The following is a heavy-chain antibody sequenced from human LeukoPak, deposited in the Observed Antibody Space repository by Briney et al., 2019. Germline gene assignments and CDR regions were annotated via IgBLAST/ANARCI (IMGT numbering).Heavy chain of an antibody. D-gene: IGHD2-15*01. CDR3: ARGGVVAATAFDI. V-gene: IGHV4-59*01. Sequence: SETLTLPCTVSGGSISRYYWSWIRQPPGKGLEWIGYIYYSESTNYNPSLKSRVTISVDTSKNQFSLKLSSVTAADTAVYYCARGGVVAATAFDIWGQGTMVTVSS. CDR1: GGSISRYY. J-gene: IGHJ3*02. CDR2: IYYSEST.